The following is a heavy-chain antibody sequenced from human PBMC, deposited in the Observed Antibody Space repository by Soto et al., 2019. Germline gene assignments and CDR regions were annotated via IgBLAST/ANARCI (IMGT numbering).Heavy chain of an antibody. V-gene: IGHV4-31*03. CDR3: ARGIIAVIPAAIVFDY. D-gene: IGHD2-2*01. Sequence: SETLSLTRTVSGGSVSSGAYYWSWIRQHPGRGLEWIGYIYYSGSTYYNPSLKSRVIISADTSKNQFSLKLSSVTVADTAVYYCARGIIAVIPAAIVFDYWGQGALVTVSS. CDR2: IYYSGST. CDR1: GGSVSSGAYY. J-gene: IGHJ4*02.